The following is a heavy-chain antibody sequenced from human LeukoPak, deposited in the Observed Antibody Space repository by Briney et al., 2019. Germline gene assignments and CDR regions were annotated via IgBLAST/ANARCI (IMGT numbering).Heavy chain of an antibody. V-gene: IGHV1-18*04. D-gene: IGHD1-1*01. CDR1: GYTLTNYY. CDR2: ISAYNGNT. Sequence: ASVKVSCKASGYTLTNYYMHWVRQAPGQGLEWMGWISAYNGNTNYAQKLQGRVTMTTDTSTSTAYLELRSLRSDDTAVYYCARDNKWEAGTGFDYWGQGTLVTVSS. CDR3: ARDNKWEAGTGFDY. J-gene: IGHJ4*02.